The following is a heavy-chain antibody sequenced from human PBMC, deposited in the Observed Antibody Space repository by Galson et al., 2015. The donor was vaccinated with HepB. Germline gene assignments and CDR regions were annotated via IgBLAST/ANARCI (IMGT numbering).Heavy chain of an antibody. D-gene: IGHD6-19*01. J-gene: IGHJ4*02. CDR3: TRVSWGGSSGSHL. V-gene: IGHV3-48*01. Sequence: SLRLSCAASGFTFNLHAMNWVRQAPGKGLEWVSYISARGTTMYYADSVKGRFTISRDNAKNSLYLQMSSLIAEDTAVYYCTRVSWGGSSGSHLWGQGTLVTVSS. CDR1: GFTFNLHA. CDR2: ISARGTTM.